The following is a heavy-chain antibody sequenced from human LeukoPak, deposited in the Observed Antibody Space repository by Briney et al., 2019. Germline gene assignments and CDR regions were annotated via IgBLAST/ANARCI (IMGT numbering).Heavy chain of an antibody. V-gene: IGHV1-58*01. Sequence: SVKVSCKASGFTFTSSAVQWVRQARGQRLEWIGWIVVGSGNTNYAQKFQERVTITRDMSTSTAYMELSSLRSEDTAVYYCASYYYGSGSSLIAFDYWGQGTLVTVSS. CDR2: IVVGSGNT. J-gene: IGHJ4*02. CDR1: GFTFTSSA. D-gene: IGHD3-10*01. CDR3: ASYYYGSGSSLIAFDY.